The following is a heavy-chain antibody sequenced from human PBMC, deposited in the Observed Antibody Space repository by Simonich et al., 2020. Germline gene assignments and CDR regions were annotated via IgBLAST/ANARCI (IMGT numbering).Heavy chain of an antibody. D-gene: IGHD6-13*01. Sequence: QVQLQESGPGLVKPSETLSLTCAVSGYSISSGYYWGWIRQPPGKGLELIGSIYHSGSTFDTPSLKRRVTISVDTSKNQFSRKLSSVTAADTAVYYCARVGYSNYYYYGMDVWGQGTTVTVSS. V-gene: IGHV4-38-2*01. CDR2: IYHSGST. CDR1: GYSISSGYY. CDR3: ARVGYSNYYYYGMDV. J-gene: IGHJ6*02.